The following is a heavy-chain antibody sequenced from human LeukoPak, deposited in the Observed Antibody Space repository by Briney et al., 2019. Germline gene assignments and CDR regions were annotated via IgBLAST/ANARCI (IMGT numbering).Heavy chain of an antibody. CDR3: ARVRGWYVFDY. CDR2: ISSSGSTI. V-gene: IGHV3-48*03. J-gene: IGHJ4*02. Sequence: GGSLRLSCAASGFTFSSYEMNWVRQAPGKGLEWVSYISSSGSTIYYADSVKGRFTISRDNAKNSLYLQMNSLRAEDTAVYYCARVRGWYVFDYWGQGTLVTVSS. CDR1: GFTFSSYE. D-gene: IGHD6-19*01.